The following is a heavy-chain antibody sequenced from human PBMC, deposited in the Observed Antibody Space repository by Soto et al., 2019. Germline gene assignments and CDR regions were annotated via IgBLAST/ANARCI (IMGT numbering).Heavy chain of an antibody. D-gene: IGHD2-2*01. CDR3: ATEGVSVPAGTFEY. V-gene: IGHV1-69*01. CDR1: GDTLGSFA. CDR2: IIPILRSV. Sequence: QVQLVQSGAEVLNPGSSLKVSCKASGDTLGSFAFSWVRQAPGQGLEWLGGIIPILRSVSHAQRFQGRLTLTADESSRTVFMELTRLTSEDRADYYCATEGVSVPAGTFEYWGQGTLVTVSS. J-gene: IGHJ4*02.